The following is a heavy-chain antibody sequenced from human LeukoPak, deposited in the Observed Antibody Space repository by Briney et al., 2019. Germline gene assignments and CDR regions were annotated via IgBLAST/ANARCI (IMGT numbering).Heavy chain of an antibody. D-gene: IGHD2-15*01. J-gene: IGHJ3*02. Sequence: GGSLRLSCGAYGFTFSRYDMHWVRQATGRGLEWVSYIGTAGDTYYADSVKGRFTISRESAGNSLSLHMNSLRVGDTAVYYCVRAPPGRCSDGSCYSDTLDIWGRGTKVTVSS. CDR3: VRAPPGRCSDGSCYSDTLDI. CDR1: GFTFSRYD. CDR2: IGTAGDT. V-gene: IGHV3-13*01.